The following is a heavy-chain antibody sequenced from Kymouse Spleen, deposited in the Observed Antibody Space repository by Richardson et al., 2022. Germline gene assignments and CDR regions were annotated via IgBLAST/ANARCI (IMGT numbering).Heavy chain of an antibody. CDR3: AKDRVGATRGYYYYYGMDV. Sequence: EVQLVESGGGLVQPGRSLRLSCAASGFTFDDYAMHWVRQAPGKGLEWVSGISWNSGSIGYADSVKGRFTISRDNAKNSLYLQMNSLRAEDTALYYCAKDRVGATRGYYYYYGMDVWGQGTTVTVSS. V-gene: IGHV3-9*01. D-gene: IGHD1-26*01. CDR1: GFTFDDYA. CDR2: ISWNSGSI. J-gene: IGHJ6*02.